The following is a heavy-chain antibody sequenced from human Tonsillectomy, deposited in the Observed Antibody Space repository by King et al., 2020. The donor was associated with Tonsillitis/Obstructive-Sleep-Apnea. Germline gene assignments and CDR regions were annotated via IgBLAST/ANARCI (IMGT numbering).Heavy chain of an antibody. Sequence: VQLVESGGGLVQPGGSLRLSCAASGFTFSNYAMSWVRQAPGKGLEWASAISGSGDSTYYADSVKGRFTISRDNSKNTLCLQMNSLRAEDTAVFYCAKFGTQGAFDIWGQGTMVTVSS. D-gene: IGHD3-16*01. CDR1: GFTFSNYA. CDR2: ISGSGDST. V-gene: IGHV3-23*04. CDR3: AKFGTQGAFDI. J-gene: IGHJ3*02.